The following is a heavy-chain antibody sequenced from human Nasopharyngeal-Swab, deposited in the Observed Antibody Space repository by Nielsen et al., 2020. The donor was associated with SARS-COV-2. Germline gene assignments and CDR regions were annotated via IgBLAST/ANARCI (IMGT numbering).Heavy chain of an antibody. CDR1: GFIFSASA. V-gene: IGHV3-73*01. CDR3: TTDFYFDY. J-gene: IGHJ4*02. CDR2: IGDKDHNYAT. Sequence: CAASGFIFSASAMHWVRQAPGKGLEWLGRIGDKDHNYATTYGASVKGRFTISRDDSKNTAFLQMDSLKTEDTALYYCTTDFYFDYWGQGTLVTVSS.